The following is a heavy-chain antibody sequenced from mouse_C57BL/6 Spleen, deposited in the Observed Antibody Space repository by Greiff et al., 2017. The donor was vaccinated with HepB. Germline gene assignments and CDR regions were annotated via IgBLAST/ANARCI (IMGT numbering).Heavy chain of an antibody. CDR2: IRLKSDNYAT. Sequence: EVKLEESGGGLVQPGGSMKLSCVASGFTFSNYWMNWVRQSPEKGLEWVAQIRLKSDNYATHYAVSVKGRFTISRDDSKSSVYLQMNNLRAEDTGIYYCTIYDGYSWYFDVWGTGTTVTVSS. CDR3: TIYDGYSWYFDV. V-gene: IGHV6-3*01. CDR1: GFTFSNYW. J-gene: IGHJ1*03. D-gene: IGHD2-3*01.